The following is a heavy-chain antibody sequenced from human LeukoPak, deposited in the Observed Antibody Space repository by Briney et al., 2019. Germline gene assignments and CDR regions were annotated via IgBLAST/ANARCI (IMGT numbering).Heavy chain of an antibody. V-gene: IGHV1-2*02. Sequence: ASVKVSCKASGYTFTGYYMHWVRQAPGQGLEWMGWINPNSGGTNYAQKFQGRVTMTRDTSISTAYMGLSRLRSDDTAVYYCARLLWFGELNDYWGQGTLVTVSS. CDR3: ARLLWFGELNDY. D-gene: IGHD3-10*01. J-gene: IGHJ4*02. CDR2: INPNSGGT. CDR1: GYTFTGYY.